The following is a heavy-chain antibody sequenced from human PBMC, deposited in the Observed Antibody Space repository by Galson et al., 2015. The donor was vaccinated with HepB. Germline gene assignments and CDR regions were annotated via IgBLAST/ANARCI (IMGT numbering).Heavy chain of an antibody. V-gene: IGHV4-39*01. CDR1: GGSISSSSYY. J-gene: IGHJ4*02. Sequence: ETLSLTCTVSGGSISSSSYYWGWIRQPPGKGLEWIGSIYYSGSTYYNPSLKSRVTISVDTSKNQFSLKLSSVTAADTAVYYCARQIRQIYDYSGDYFDYWGQGTLVTVSS. CDR2: IYYSGST. D-gene: IGHD4-11*01. CDR3: ARQIRQIYDYSGDYFDY.